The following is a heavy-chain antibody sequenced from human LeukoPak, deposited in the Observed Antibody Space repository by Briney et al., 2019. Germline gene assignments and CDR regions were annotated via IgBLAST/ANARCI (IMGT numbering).Heavy chain of an antibody. CDR1: GFTFSTYS. Sequence: TGGSLRLSCAASGFTFSTYSMNWVRQAPGKGLEWVSSITSSSSYIYYADSVKGRFTISRDNAKNSLYLQMNSLRAEDAAIYYCAREIADTTMIRGYYYGMDVWGQGTTVTVSS. J-gene: IGHJ6*02. V-gene: IGHV3-21*01. CDR2: ITSSSSYI. D-gene: IGHD5-18*01. CDR3: AREIADTTMIRGYYYGMDV.